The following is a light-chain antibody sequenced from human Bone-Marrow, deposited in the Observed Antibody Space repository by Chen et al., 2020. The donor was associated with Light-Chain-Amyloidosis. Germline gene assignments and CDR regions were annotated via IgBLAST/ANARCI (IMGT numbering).Light chain of an antibody. V-gene: IGKV2-30*02. CDR3: LQGTHWPPT. CDR1: QSLVHSSGNTY. Sequence: DVVMTQSPLSLPVTLGQPASISCRSSQSLVHSSGNTYLSWFHQRPGQSPRRLIYEVSIRDSGVPGGFGGSGSGTDFTLKISRVEAEDVGVYYCLQGTHWPPTFGQGTEVEIK. J-gene: IGKJ1*01. CDR2: EVS.